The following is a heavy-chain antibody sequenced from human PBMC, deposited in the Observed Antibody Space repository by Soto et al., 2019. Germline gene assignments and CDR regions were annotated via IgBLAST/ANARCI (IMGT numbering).Heavy chain of an antibody. V-gene: IGHV4-30-2*01. CDR2: IYHGGST. J-gene: IGHJ4*02. D-gene: IGHD6-19*01. CDR3: ARSFGWYAVDS. Sequence: SETLSLTCAVSGGSISSGGYSWSWIRQPPGKGLEWIGYIYHGGSTNYNPSLKSRVTILLDKSKNQFSLSLSFMTAADTATYYCARSFGWYAVDSWGQGILVTVSS. CDR1: GGSISSGGYS.